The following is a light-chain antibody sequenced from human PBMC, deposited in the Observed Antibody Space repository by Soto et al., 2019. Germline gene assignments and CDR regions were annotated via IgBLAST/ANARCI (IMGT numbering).Light chain of an antibody. V-gene: IGKV3-15*01. CDR1: QNVRSN. CDR2: GAS. Sequence: EIVMTQSPATLSVSPGERATLSCRASQNVRSNLAWYQQKPGQAPRLLIYGASTRATGIPARFSGTGSGTEFTLTISSLQSEDFAVYYCQQCNTWPPITFGQGTRLEIK. CDR3: QQCNTWPPIT. J-gene: IGKJ5*01.